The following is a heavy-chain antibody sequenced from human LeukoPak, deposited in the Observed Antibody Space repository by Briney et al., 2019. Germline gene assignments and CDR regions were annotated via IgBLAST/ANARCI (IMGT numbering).Heavy chain of an antibody. Sequence: GGSLRLSCAASGFTFSSYAMHWVRQAPGKGLEWVAVISYDGSNKYYADSVKGRFTISRDNSKNTLYLQMNSLRAEDTAVYYCARDHDSSGYRTPNPELHDDYWGQGTLVTVSS. V-gene: IGHV3-30*04. CDR3: ARDHDSSGYRTPNPELHDDY. CDR2: ISYDGSNK. CDR1: GFTFSSYA. J-gene: IGHJ4*02. D-gene: IGHD3-22*01.